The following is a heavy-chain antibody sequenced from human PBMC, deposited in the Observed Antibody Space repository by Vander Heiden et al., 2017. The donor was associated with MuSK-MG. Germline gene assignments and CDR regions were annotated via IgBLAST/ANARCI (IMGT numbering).Heavy chain of an antibody. V-gene: IGHV4-34*01. J-gene: IGHJ3*02. CDR1: VGSFSGYY. D-gene: IGHD1-26*01. CDR3: AREGSYSGSYDAFDI. Sequence: QVQLQQWGAGLLKPSETLSLTFAVYVGSFSGYYWSWIRQPPGKGLEWIGEINHSGSTNYNPSLKSRVTISVDTSKNQFSLKLSSVTAADTAVYYCAREGSYSGSYDAFDIWGKGTMVTVSS. CDR2: INHSGST.